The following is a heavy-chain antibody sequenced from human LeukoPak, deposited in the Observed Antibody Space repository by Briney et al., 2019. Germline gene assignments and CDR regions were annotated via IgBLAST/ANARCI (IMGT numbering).Heavy chain of an antibody. V-gene: IGHV3-23*01. CDR2: ISGSGGST. CDR1: GFTFSSYA. J-gene: IGHJ4*02. D-gene: IGHD3-22*01. CDR3: AKDSAPYYYDSSGPPDY. Sequence: GGSLRLSCAASGFTFSSYAMSWVRQAPGKGLEWVSAISGSGGSTYYADSVKGRFTISRDNSKNTLYLQMNSLRAEDTAVYYRAKDSAPYYYDSSGPPDYWGQGTLVTVSS.